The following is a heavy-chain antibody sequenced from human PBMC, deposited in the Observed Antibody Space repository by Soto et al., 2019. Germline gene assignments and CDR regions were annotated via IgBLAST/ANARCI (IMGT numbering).Heavy chain of an antibody. Sequence: QVQLQESGPGLVKPSETLSLICTVSGGSIRNYFWTWIRQPAGKGLEWIGRIYSSGNTVYNASLKSRVTMSIDMSKNQCSLKLGSMPAADTAVYYCVRDVESPGISGSWGAFDIWGQGTVVTVSS. CDR2: IYSSGNT. J-gene: IGHJ3*02. V-gene: IGHV4-4*07. CDR3: VRDVESPGISGSWGAFDI. CDR1: GGSIRNYF. D-gene: IGHD1-20*01.